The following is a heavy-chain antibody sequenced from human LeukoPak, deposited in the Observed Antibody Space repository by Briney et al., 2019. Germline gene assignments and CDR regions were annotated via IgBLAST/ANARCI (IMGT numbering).Heavy chain of an antibody. CDR1: GGSISSYY. CDR2: IYYSGST. V-gene: IGHV4-59*12. CDR3: ARRRWGALGRFDP. J-gene: IGHJ5*02. Sequence: PSETLSLTCTVSGGSISSYYWSWIRQPPGKGLEWIGYIYYSGSTNYNPSLKSRVTISVDTSKNQFSLKLSSVTAADTAVYYCARRRWGALGRFDPWGQGTLVTVSS. D-gene: IGHD4-23*01.